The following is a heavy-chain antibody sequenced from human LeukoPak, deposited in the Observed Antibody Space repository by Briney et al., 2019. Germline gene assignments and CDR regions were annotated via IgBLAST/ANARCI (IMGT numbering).Heavy chain of an antibody. V-gene: IGHV3-30*02. Sequence: GGSLRLSCAASGFTFSSYGMSWVRQAPGKGLEWVAFIRYDGSNKYYADSVKGRFTISRDNSKNTLYLQMNSLRAEDTAVYYCAKELTMVRGGYNWFDPWGQGTLVTVSS. J-gene: IGHJ5*02. D-gene: IGHD3-10*01. CDR1: GFTFSSYG. CDR2: IRYDGSNK. CDR3: AKELTMVRGGYNWFDP.